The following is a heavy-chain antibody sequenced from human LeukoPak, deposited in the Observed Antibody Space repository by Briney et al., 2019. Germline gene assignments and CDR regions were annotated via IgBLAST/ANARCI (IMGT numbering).Heavy chain of an antibody. CDR2: IYHSGST. CDR3: ATSPGYGDYWFDY. CDR1: GYSISSGYY. Sequence: SETLSLTCTVSGYSISSGYYWGWIRQPPGKGLEWIGSIYHSGSTYYNPSLKSRVTISVDTSKNQFSLKLSSVTAADTAVYYCATSPGYGDYWFDYWGQGTLVTVSS. V-gene: IGHV4-38-2*02. J-gene: IGHJ4*02. D-gene: IGHD4-17*01.